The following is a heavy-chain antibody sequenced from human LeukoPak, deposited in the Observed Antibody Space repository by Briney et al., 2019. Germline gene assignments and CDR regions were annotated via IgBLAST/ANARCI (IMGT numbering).Heavy chain of an antibody. CDR2: IIPIFGTA. CDR1: GGTFSSYA. Sequence: GASVKVSCKASGGTFSSYAISWVRQAPGQGLEWMGGIIPIFGTANYAQKFQGRVTITADESTSTAYVELSSLRSEDTAVYYCARAFSSPRYCSSTSCYTGAFDIWGQGTMVTVSS. D-gene: IGHD2-2*02. J-gene: IGHJ3*02. CDR3: ARAFSSPRYCSSTSCYTGAFDI. V-gene: IGHV1-69*13.